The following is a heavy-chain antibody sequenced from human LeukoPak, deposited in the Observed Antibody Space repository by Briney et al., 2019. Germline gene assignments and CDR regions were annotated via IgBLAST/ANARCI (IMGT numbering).Heavy chain of an antibody. D-gene: IGHD1-14*01. CDR3: ARSPELSAYFDY. CDR1: GYTFTSYG. V-gene: IGHV1-69*13. J-gene: IGHJ4*02. Sequence: GASVKVSCKASGYTFTSYGISWVRQAPGQGLEWMGGIIPIFGTANYAQKFQGRVTITADESTSTAYMELSSLRSEDTAVYYCARSPELSAYFDYWGQGTLVTVSS. CDR2: IIPIFGTA.